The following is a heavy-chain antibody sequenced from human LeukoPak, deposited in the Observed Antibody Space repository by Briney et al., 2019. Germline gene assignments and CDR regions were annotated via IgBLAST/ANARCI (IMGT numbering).Heavy chain of an antibody. CDR1: GGTFSSYA. CDR2: IIPIFGTA. V-gene: IGHV1-69*01. J-gene: IGHJ4*02. Sequence: SVKVSCKASGGTFSSYAISWVRQAPGQGLEWMGGIIPIFGTANYAQKFQGRVTITADESTSTAYMELSSLRSEDTAVYYCARRIYGSGSPFDYWGQGTLVTVSS. CDR3: ARRIYGSGSPFDY. D-gene: IGHD3-10*01.